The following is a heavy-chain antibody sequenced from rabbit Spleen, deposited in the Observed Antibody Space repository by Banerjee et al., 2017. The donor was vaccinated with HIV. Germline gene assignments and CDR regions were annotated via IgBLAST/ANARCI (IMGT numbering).Heavy chain of an antibody. CDR1: GLSLSSSYY. CDR3: TRDSIDGGYAGYGYDRLDL. Sequence: QSLEESGGDLVKPGASLTLTCTASGLSLSSSYYMCWVRQAPGKGLEWIACIYAGSSGETYYASWAKGRFTISKTSSTTVTLQVTSLTAADTATYFCTRDSIDGGYAGYGYDRLDLWGQGTLVTVS. V-gene: IGHV1S40*01. D-gene: IGHD7-1*01. CDR2: IYAGSSGET. J-gene: IGHJ5*01.